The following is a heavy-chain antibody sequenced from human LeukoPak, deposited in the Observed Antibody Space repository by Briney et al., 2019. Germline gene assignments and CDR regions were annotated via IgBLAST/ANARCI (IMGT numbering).Heavy chain of an antibody. J-gene: IGHJ2*01. D-gene: IGHD2-15*01. CDR3: AKDQVVVAATYWYFDL. CDR1: GFTFSSYG. V-gene: IGHV3-23*01. Sequence: GGSLRLSCAASGFTFSSYGMSWVRQAPGKGLEWVSGISGSGGSTYYADSVKGRFTISRDNSKNTLYLQMNSLRAEDTAVYYCAKDQVVVAATYWYFDLWGRGTLVTVSS. CDR2: ISGSGGST.